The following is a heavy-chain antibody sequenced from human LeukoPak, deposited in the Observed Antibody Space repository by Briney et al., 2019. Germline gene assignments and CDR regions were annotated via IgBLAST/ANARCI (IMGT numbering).Heavy chain of an antibody. CDR1: GFTFSGHW. Sequence: GGSLRLSCAVSGFTFSGHWMFWVRQAPGKGLEWVSSISSSSYIYYADSVKGRFTISRDNAKNSLYLQMNSLRAEDTAVYYCARVYVVVTATDAFDIWGQGTMVTVSS. V-gene: IGHV3-69-1*01. CDR2: ISSSSYI. D-gene: IGHD2-21*02. J-gene: IGHJ3*02. CDR3: ARVYVVVTATDAFDI.